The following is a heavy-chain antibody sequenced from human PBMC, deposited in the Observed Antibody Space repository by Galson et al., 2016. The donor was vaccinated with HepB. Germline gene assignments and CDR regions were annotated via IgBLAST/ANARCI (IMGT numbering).Heavy chain of an antibody. D-gene: IGHD2-15*01. CDR2: IYHGGNT. CDR1: GGSISSINW. CDR3: ARQKIQRGGNCCDAFDI. V-gene: IGHV4-4*02. Sequence: SETLSLTCAVSGGSISSINWWSWVRQPPGKGLEWIGEIYHGGNTNYNPSLKSRVTLSIDKSKNQFSLKLSSVTAADTAVYYCARQKIQRGGNCCDAFDIWGQGTRVTVSS. J-gene: IGHJ3*02.